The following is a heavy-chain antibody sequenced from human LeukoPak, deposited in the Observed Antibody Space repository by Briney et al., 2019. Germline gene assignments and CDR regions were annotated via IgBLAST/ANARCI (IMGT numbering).Heavy chain of an antibody. V-gene: IGHV3-23*01. CDR3: AKDRHAPGRYCSSTSCLPFNP. D-gene: IGHD2-2*01. Sequence: GGSLRLSCAASGFTFSSYDMSWVRQAPGKGLEWVSAISGSGGSTYYADSVKGRFTISRDNSEKKLYLQMNSLRAEDTAVYYCAKDRHAPGRYCSSTSCLPFNPWGQGTLVTVSS. CDR1: GFTFSSYD. J-gene: IGHJ5*02. CDR2: ISGSGGST.